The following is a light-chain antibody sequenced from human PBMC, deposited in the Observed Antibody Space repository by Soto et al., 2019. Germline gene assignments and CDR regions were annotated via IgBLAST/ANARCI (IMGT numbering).Light chain of an antibody. CDR1: ESRFGF. Sequence: DIVLTQSPATLSVSPGDRVTLSCRASESRFGFLAWYQQKPGQAPRLLMYGVSTRATGIPARFSGGGFATDFTLTISSLQSEDSAFYFCQSYNDWPFASGLGTRLEI. CDR2: GVS. CDR3: QSYNDWPFA. V-gene: IGKV3-15*01. J-gene: IGKJ2*01.